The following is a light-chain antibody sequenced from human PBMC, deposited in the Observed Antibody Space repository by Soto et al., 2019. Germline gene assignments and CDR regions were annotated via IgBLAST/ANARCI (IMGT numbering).Light chain of an antibody. V-gene: IGKV3-11*01. CDR3: QQRSNWPPLT. CDR2: DAS. J-gene: IGKJ4*01. CDR1: QSVSSY. Sequence: EIVLTQSPATPSLSPGERATVSCRASQSVSSYLAWYQQKPGQAPRLLIYDASNRATGIPARFSGSGSGTDFTLTISSLEPEDFAVYYCQQRSNWPPLTFGGGTKVDIK.